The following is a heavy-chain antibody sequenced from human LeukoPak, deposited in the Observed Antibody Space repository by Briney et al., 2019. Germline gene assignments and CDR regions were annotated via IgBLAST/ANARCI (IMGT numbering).Heavy chain of an antibody. J-gene: IGHJ4*02. Sequence: GRSLRLSCAASGFTFDDYAMHWVRQAPGKGLEWVSGISWNSGSIGYADSVKGRFTISRDNAKNSLYQQMNSLRAEDTALYYCAKEPVAGHYFDYWGQGTLVTVSS. CDR1: GFTFDDYA. V-gene: IGHV3-9*01. CDR2: ISWNSGSI. D-gene: IGHD6-19*01. CDR3: AKEPVAGHYFDY.